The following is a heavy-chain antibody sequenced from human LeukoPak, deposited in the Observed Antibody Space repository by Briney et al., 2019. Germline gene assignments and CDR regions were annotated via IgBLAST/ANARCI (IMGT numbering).Heavy chain of an antibody. D-gene: IGHD6-19*01. V-gene: IGHV3-74*01. Sequence: GGSLRLSCAASGFTFSSYWMHWVRQAPGKGLVWVSRIKSDGSITSYADSVKGRFTIPRDNAKNTLYLQMNSLRAEDTAVYYCARGSAVAGTGDYWGQGTLVTVSS. J-gene: IGHJ4*02. CDR3: ARGSAVAGTGDY. CDR2: IKSDGSIT. CDR1: GFTFSSYW.